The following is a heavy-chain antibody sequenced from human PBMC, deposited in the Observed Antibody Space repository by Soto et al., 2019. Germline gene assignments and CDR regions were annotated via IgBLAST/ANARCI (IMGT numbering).Heavy chain of an antibody. D-gene: IGHD5-12*01. J-gene: IGHJ4*02. CDR1: GGTFSSYA. CDR2: IIPIFGTA. Sequence: QVQLVQSGAEVKKPGSSVKVSCKASGGTFSSYAISWVRQAPGQGLEWKGGIIPIFGTANYAKKYQGRVTITADESTSTAYMELSSLRSEDTAVYYCAREGYSGYEEALWGQGTLVTVSS. V-gene: IGHV1-69*01. CDR3: AREGYSGYEEAL.